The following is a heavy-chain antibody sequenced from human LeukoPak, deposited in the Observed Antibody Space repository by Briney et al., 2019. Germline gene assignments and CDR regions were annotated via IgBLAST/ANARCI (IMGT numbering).Heavy chain of an antibody. J-gene: IGHJ4*02. CDR1: GFTFSNAW. V-gene: IGHV3-15*01. CDR3: TTVPYYYGSGSAY. Sequence: GGSPRLSCAASGFTFSNAWMSWVRQAPEKGLEWVGRIKSKTDGGTTDYAAPVKGRFTISRDDSKNTLYLQMNSLKTEDTAVYYCTTVPYYYGSGSAYWGQGTLVTVSS. D-gene: IGHD3-10*01. CDR2: IKSKTDGGTT.